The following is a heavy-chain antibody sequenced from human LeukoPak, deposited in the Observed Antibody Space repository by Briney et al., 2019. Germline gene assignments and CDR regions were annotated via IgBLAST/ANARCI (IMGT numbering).Heavy chain of an antibody. CDR2: IKQDGSEE. V-gene: IGHV3-7*01. Sequence: GGSLRLSCAASGFTFSSYWMSWVRQAPGKGLEWVANIKQDGSEEYYVDSVKGRFTISRDNAKNSLYLQMNSLRAEDTAVYYCARSAAIRNKNYYYYYGMDVWGQGTTVTVSS. D-gene: IGHD2-2*02. CDR3: ARSAAIRNKNYYYYYGMDV. CDR1: GFTFSSYW. J-gene: IGHJ6*02.